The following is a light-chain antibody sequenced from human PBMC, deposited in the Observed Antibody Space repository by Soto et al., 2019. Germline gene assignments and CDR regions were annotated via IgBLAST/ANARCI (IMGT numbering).Light chain of an antibody. CDR3: QQYNSYST. CDR2: HAS. CDR1: QNINTD. V-gene: IGKV1-5*01. J-gene: IGKJ1*01. Sequence: DIQMTQSPSTLSASVGDRVTITCRASQNINTDLAWYQQKPGKVPNLLIYHASSLVTGVPSRFSGSGSGTEFTLTISSLQPDDFASYYCQQYNSYSTFGQGSKVDIK.